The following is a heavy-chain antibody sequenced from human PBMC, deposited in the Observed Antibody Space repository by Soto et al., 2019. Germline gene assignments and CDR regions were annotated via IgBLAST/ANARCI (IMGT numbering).Heavy chain of an antibody. J-gene: IGHJ5*02. D-gene: IGHD5-12*01. CDR1: GYTFTNFG. CDR3: ARAISGYVT. Sequence: ASVKVSCKASGYTFTNFGISWVRQAPGQGLEWMGWISAYNGNTNYAQKFQGRVTLTTDTSARTAYMDLSSLTSEDTAVYYCARAISGYVTWGQGTLVTVSS. V-gene: IGHV1-18*01. CDR2: ISAYNGNT.